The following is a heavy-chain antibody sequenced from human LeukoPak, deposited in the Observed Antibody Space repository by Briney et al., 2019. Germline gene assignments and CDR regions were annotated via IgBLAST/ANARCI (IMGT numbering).Heavy chain of an antibody. CDR3: ARDRDRLDY. CDR2: MYYSGTS. CDR1: GASVSSGSYY. J-gene: IGHJ4*02. Sequence: SETLSLTCTVSGASVSSGSYYWSWIRQPPGKGLEWIGYMYYSGTSNYNPSLKSRVTISVDTSKNQFSLKLSSLTAADTAVYYCARDRDRLDYWGQGTPVTVSS. V-gene: IGHV4-61*01. D-gene: IGHD3-22*01.